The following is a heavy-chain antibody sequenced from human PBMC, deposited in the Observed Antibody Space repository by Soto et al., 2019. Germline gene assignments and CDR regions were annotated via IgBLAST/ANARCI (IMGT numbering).Heavy chain of an antibody. CDR1: GYTFTGYY. CDR2: INPNSGGT. CDR3: ARGVGPSFWTMGY. V-gene: IGHV1-2*02. J-gene: IGHJ4*02. D-gene: IGHD3-3*01. Sequence: QVQLVQSGAEVKKPGASVKVSCNASGYTFTGYYMHWVRQAPGQGLEWMGWINPNSGGTNYAQKLQGGVTRTRDTSISTAYMELSRLRSDDTAVYYCARGVGPSFWTMGYWGQGSLVTFSS.